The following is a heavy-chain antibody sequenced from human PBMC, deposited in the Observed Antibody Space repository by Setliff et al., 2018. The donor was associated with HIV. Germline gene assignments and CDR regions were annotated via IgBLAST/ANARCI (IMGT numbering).Heavy chain of an antibody. V-gene: IGHV4-4*08. J-gene: IGHJ3*02. CDR3: ARERVGYNPRIFDI. CDR1: GGSISSYY. CDR2: IYTSGST. Sequence: PSETLSLTCTVSGGSISSYYWSWIRQPPGKGLEWIGYIYTSGSTNYNPSLKSRVTISVDTSKNQFSLKLSSVTAADTAVYYCARERVGYNPRIFDIWGQGTMITVSS. D-gene: IGHD5-12*01.